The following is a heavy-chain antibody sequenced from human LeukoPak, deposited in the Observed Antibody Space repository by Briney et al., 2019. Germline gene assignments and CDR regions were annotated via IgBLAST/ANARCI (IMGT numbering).Heavy chain of an antibody. CDR2: IYYSKNT. D-gene: IGHD5-18*01. J-gene: IGHJ4*02. Sequence: SETLSLTCTVSGGSISSSSAYWGWIRQPPGKGLELIGSIYYSKNTYYNPSLKRRATISADTSKNQFSLTLGSVSATDTAVYYCVSPRGFSYGYFDYWGQGTLVTVSS. V-gene: IGHV4-39*01. CDR1: GGSISSSSAY. CDR3: VSPRGFSYGYFDY.